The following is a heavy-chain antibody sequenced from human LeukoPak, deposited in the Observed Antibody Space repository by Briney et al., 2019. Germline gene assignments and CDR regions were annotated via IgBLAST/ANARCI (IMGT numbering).Heavy chain of an antibody. J-gene: IGHJ4*02. CDR1: GFTFSSYW. Sequence: GGSLRLSCAASGFTFSSYWMHWVRQAPGKGLVWVSRINSDGSSTNYADSVKGRFTISRDNAKNTLYLQMNSLRAEDTAVYYCARVRSSGWSYFDYWGQGTLVTVSS. D-gene: IGHD6-19*01. CDR3: ARVRSSGWSYFDY. CDR2: INSDGSST. V-gene: IGHV3-74*01.